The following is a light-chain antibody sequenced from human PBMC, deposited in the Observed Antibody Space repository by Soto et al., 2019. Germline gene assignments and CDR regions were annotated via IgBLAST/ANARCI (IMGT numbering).Light chain of an antibody. V-gene: IGKV1-5*03. J-gene: IGKJ1*01. CDR3: QLYNGT. CDR1: QSISNW. CDR2: KAS. Sequence: DIQMTQSPATLSASVGYRFTITCRASQSISNWLAWYQQKPGKAPNLLIYKASNLESGVPSRFSGSGSGTEFTLTISSLQPDDFATYYCQLYNGTFGQGTKVDIK.